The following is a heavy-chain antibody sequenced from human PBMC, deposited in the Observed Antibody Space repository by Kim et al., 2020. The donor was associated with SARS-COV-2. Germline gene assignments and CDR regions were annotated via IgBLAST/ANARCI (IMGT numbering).Heavy chain of an antibody. V-gene: IGHV3-23*01. J-gene: IGHJ6*03. D-gene: IGHD3-16*01. CDR1: GFSFSNYA. CDR3: ANSLDYYNMDV. Sequence: GGSLRLSCAASGFSFSNYAMNWVRQAPGKGLEWVSTIRSSGGITYYADSVKGRFTISRDNSKNTLYLEMDSLRADDTAVYYCANSLDYYNMDVWGKGTTVTVSS. CDR2: IRSSGGIT.